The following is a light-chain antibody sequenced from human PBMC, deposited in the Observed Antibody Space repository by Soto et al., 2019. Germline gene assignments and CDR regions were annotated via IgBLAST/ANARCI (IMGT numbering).Light chain of an antibody. J-gene: IGLJ1*01. Sequence: QSALTQPPSPAGSSGQSVTLSCTGTSRDVGWYKYVSWYQQHPGKAPQLIIYEVSKRPSGGPHRFSGSKAGNTASLTVSGLQAEDEADYYCSSYAGSNNFYVFGTGTKVTVL. CDR3: SSYAGSNNFYV. CDR1: SRDVGWYKY. V-gene: IGLV2-8*01. CDR2: EVS.